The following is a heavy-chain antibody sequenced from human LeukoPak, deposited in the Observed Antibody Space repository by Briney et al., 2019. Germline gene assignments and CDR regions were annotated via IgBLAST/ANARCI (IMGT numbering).Heavy chain of an antibody. CDR2: ISSSSYI. CDR1: GFTFSSYS. J-gene: IGHJ4*02. CDR3: VVINDYGDYYYFDY. Sequence: GGSLRLSCAASGFTFSSYSMNWVRQAPGKGLEWVSSISSSSYIYYADSVKGRFTISRDNAKNSLYLQMNSLRAEDTAVYYCVVINDYGDYYYFDYWGQGTLVTVSS. D-gene: IGHD4-17*01. V-gene: IGHV3-21*01.